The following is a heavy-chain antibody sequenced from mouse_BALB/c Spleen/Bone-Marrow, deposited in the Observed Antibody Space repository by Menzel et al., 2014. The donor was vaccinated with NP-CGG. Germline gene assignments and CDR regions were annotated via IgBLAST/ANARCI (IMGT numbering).Heavy chain of an antibody. J-gene: IGHJ4*01. D-gene: IGHD2-1*01. Sequence: EVQLVESGGGLVQPGGSLKISCAASGFTFSSYIMSWVRQTPEKRLEWVAYISNGGGSTCYPDTVKGRFTISRDNAKNTLYLQMISLKSEDTAMYYCARQGVYYGKTYYAMDYWGQGTSVTVSS. CDR1: GFTFSSYI. CDR3: ARQGVYYGKTYYAMDY. V-gene: IGHV5-12-2*01. CDR2: ISNGGGST.